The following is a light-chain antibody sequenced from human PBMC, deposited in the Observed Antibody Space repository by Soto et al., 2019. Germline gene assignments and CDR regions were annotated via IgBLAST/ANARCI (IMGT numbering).Light chain of an antibody. V-gene: IGKV1-9*01. J-gene: IGKJ4*01. CDR1: QGISSY. Sequence: DIQLTQSPSFLSASVGDRVTITCRASQGISSYLAWYQQTPGKAPKLLIYAASTLQSGVPSRFSGSGSGTEFTLTISSLQPEDFATYYCQQLNSYPLTFGGGTKVDLK. CDR2: AAS. CDR3: QQLNSYPLT.